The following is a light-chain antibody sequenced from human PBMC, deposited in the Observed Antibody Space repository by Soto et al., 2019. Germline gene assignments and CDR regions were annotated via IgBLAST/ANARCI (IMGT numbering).Light chain of an antibody. CDR2: DAS. CDR1: QSVGTW. J-gene: IGKJ1*01. Sequence: DIHMTQSPSTLSASVGCRVTITCRASQSVGTWVAWYQQKPGKAPKLLIYDASSLESGVPQRFSGSGSGTEFTLTISSLKTDDFSTYYCQQYHSYWTFGQGTKVDIK. V-gene: IGKV1-5*01. CDR3: QQYHSYWT.